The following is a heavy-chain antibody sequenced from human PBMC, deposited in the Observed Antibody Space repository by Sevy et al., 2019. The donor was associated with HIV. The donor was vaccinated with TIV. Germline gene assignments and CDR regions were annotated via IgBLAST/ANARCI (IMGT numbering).Heavy chain of an antibody. V-gene: IGHV6-1*01. CDR1: GDSVSSNSAA. D-gene: IGHD2-2*01. J-gene: IGHJ6*02. Sequence: SQTPSLTCAISGDSVSSNSAAWNWIRQSPSRGLEWLGRTYYRPKWYNDYAVSVKSRITINPDTSKNQFSLQLNSVTPEDTAVYYCARGGWCSSTSCYYYYGMDVWGQGTTVTVSS. CDR3: ARGGWCSSTSCYYYYGMDV. CDR2: TYYRPKWYN.